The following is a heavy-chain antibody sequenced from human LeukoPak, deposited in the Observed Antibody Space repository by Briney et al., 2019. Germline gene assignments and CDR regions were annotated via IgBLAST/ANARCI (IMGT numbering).Heavy chain of an antibody. D-gene: IGHD6-19*01. Sequence: ASVKVSCKASGYTFTSYDISWVRQATGQGLEWMGWMNPNSGNTGYAQKFQGRVTITADKSTSTAYMELSSLRSEDTAVYYCARVGRGAVAGESWGQGTLVTVSS. CDR2: MNPNSGNT. CDR1: GYTFTSYD. V-gene: IGHV1-8*03. J-gene: IGHJ5*02. CDR3: ARVGRGAVAGES.